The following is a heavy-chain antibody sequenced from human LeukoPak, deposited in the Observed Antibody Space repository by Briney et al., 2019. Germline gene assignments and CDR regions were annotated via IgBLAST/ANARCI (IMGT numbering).Heavy chain of an antibody. CDR3: ARTLKYTTGQSDY. J-gene: IGHJ4*02. V-gene: IGHV4-30-4*01. CDR2: IYYNGNT. Sequence: LXXXXSGGSXXXGDSXXSWIRQPPGKGLEWIGYIYYNGNTYYNPSLKSRVTMSVDTSKNHFSLKLNSVSAADTAVYYCARTLKYTTGQSDYWGQGTLVTVSS. D-gene: IGHD1-1*01. CDR1: GGSXXXGDSX.